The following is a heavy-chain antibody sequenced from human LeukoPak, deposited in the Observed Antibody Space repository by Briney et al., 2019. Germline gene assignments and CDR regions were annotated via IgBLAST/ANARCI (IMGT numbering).Heavy chain of an antibody. Sequence: GGSLRLSCAASGFTFNDAWMSWVRQAPGKGLEWVGRIKSKDDGGTTDYAAPVEGRFTISRDDSKNTVYLQMNSLKTEDTAVYYCTTDSGRLVVTWGQGTLVTVSS. CDR2: IKSKDDGGTT. D-gene: IGHD3-22*01. CDR1: GFTFNDAW. V-gene: IGHV3-15*01. J-gene: IGHJ4*02. CDR3: TTDSGRLVVT.